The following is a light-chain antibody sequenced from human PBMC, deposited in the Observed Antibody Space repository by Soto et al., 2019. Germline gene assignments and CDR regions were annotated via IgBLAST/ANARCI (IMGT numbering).Light chain of an antibody. CDR2: KAS. CDR3: QHYNSYSEA. J-gene: IGKJ1*01. CDR1: QTISSW. Sequence: DIQMTLSPSTLAAAVGDRGTITWRASQTISSWLAWYQQKPGKAPKLLIYKASTLKSGVPSRFSGSGSGTEFTLTISSLQPDDFATYSCQHYNSYSEACGQGTKVDIK. V-gene: IGKV1-5*03.